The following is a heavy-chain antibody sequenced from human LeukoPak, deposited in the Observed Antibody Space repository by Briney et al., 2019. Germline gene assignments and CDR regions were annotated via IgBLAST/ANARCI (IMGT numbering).Heavy chain of an antibody. CDR3: ARDPPAVSINTYA. Sequence: GGSLRLSCAASGFTVGNNYMNWVRQAPGRGLEWVSLIFSHGETSYADSVKGRFTISRDNSKNTLYLQMNGLRVEDTAVYYCARDPPAVSINTYAWGQGTLVTVSS. CDR2: IFSHGET. D-gene: IGHD2-8*01. J-gene: IGHJ4*02. CDR1: GFTVGNNY. V-gene: IGHV3-66*01.